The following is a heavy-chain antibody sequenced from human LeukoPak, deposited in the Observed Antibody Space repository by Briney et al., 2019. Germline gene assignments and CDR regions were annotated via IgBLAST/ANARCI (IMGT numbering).Heavy chain of an antibody. CDR1: GGSIGSYY. J-gene: IGHJ6*03. CDR3: ATRSTPHLEWLDYYYMDV. D-gene: IGHD3-3*01. CDR2: IYYSGST. Sequence: PSETLSLTCTVSGGSIGSYYWSWIRQPPGKGLGWIGYIYYSGSTNYNPSLKSRVTISVDTSKNQFSLKLSSVTAADTAVYYCATRSTPHLEWLDYYYMDVWGKGTTVTVSS. V-gene: IGHV4-59*01.